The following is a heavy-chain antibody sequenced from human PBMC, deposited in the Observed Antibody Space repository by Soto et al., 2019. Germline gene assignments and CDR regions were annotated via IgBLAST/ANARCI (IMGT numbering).Heavy chain of an antibody. CDR2: TYYHGST. CDR3: ARVRNRHPYCSAGNCYHGFDS. D-gene: IGHD2-21*01. CDR1: GGSMNDYY. Sequence: SETLSLTCSVAGGSMNDYYWSWIRQTPGKGLDWIGYTYYHGSTKYNPSLKTRVSISMDLSKNQFSLNMWSVTAADTAMYYCARVRNRHPYCSAGNCYHGFDSWGQGTLVTVSS. J-gene: IGHJ4*02. V-gene: IGHV4-59*01.